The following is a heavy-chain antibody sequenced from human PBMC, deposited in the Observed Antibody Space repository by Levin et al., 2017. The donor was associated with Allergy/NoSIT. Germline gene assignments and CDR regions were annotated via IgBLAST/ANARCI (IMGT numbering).Heavy chain of an antibody. V-gene: IGHV3-23*01. CDR2: ISVIGDTT. J-gene: IGHJ6*02. D-gene: IGHD2-21*01. Sequence: ASVKVSCAASGFTFSAFVVNWVRQAPGKGLEWVSVISVIGDTTFYADSVQGRFTMSRDNSKNTLFLQMDSLRVEDTAIYYCARLPGDFLGGYGMDVWGQGTTVAVSS. CDR3: ARLPGDFLGGYGMDV. CDR1: GFTFSAFV.